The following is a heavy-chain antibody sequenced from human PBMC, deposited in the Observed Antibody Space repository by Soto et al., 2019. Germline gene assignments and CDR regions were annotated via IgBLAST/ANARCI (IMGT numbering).Heavy chain of an antibody. V-gene: IGHV4-31*03. CDR3: ARAPISNWSYYGMDV. J-gene: IGHJ6*02. CDR2: IYYSGST. CDR1: GGSVNSGGYH. D-gene: IGHD1-1*01. Sequence: LSQTCTVSGGSVNSGGYHWSWIRQHSGKGLEWIGDIYYSGSTYYNPSLKSRVTISIDTSTNHFSLHLSALTAADTAVYYCARAPISNWSYYGMDVWGQGTTVTVSS.